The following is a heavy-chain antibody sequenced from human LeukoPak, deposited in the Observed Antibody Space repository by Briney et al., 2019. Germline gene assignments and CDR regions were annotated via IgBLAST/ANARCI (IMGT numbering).Heavy chain of an antibody. J-gene: IGHJ4*02. Sequence: PGGSLRLSCAASGFTFTNYNMIWVCQAPGRGLEWVSYISSSSATIYYADSVKGRFTISRDNAKNSLYLQMNSLRVEDTAVYYCAKCEGGSCYSAEDYWGQGTLVTVSS. D-gene: IGHD2-15*01. CDR1: GFTFTNYN. CDR3: AKCEGGSCYSAEDY. CDR2: ISSSSATI. V-gene: IGHV3-48*04.